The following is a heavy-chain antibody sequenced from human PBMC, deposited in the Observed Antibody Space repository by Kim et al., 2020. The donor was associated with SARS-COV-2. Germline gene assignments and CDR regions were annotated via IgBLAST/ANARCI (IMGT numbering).Heavy chain of an antibody. Sequence: SETLSLTCAVYGGSFSGYYWSWIRQPPGKGLEWIGEINHSGSTNYNPSLKSRVTISVDTSKNQFSLKLSSVTAADTAVYYCARFIVGATILDYWGQGTLVTVSS. CDR3: ARFIVGATILDY. V-gene: IGHV4-34*01. CDR1: GGSFSGYY. CDR2: INHSGST. J-gene: IGHJ4*02. D-gene: IGHD1-26*01.